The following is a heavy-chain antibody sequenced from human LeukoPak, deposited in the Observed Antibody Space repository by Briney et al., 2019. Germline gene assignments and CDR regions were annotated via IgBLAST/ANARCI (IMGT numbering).Heavy chain of an antibody. CDR2: ISSSSSYI. CDR3: ARDGDYYGSGSYRFGDY. V-gene: IGHV3-21*01. J-gene: IGHJ4*02. D-gene: IGHD3-10*01. Sequence: GGSLRLSCAASGFTFSSYSMNWVRQAPGKGLEWVSSISSSSSYIYYADSVKGRFTISRDNAKNSLYLQMNRLRSGDTAVYYCARDGDYYGSGSYRFGDYWGQGTLVTVSS. CDR1: GFTFSSYS.